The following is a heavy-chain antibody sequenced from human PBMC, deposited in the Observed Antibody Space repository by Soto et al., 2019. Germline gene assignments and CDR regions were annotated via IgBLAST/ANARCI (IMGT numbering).Heavy chain of an antibody. CDR1: GYTFTSYA. V-gene: IGHV1-2*04. CDR3: ASSGTASSLDI. Sequence: GASVKVSCKASGYTFTSYAMHWVRQAPGQRLEWMGWINPNSGGTNYAQKFQGWVTMTRDTSISTAYMELSRLRSDDTAVYYCASSGTASSLDIWGQGTMVTVSS. CDR2: INPNSGGT. D-gene: IGHD2-21*02. J-gene: IGHJ3*02.